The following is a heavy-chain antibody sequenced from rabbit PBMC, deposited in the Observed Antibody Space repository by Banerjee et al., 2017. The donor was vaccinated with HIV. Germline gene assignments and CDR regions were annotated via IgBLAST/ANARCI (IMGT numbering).Heavy chain of an antibody. CDR1: GFDFSSYY. CDR3: ARSGVGGYAGYGLNL. V-gene: IGHV1S7*01. CDR2: IYAGKGST. D-gene: IGHD7-1*01. Sequence: QLKETGGGLVQPGGSLTLSCKASGFDFSSYYMSWVRQAPGKGLEWIGIIYAGKGSTDYASWVNGRFTISSDNAQNTVDLQMNSLTAADTATYYCARSGVGGYAGYGLNLWGPGTLVTVS. J-gene: IGHJ4*01.